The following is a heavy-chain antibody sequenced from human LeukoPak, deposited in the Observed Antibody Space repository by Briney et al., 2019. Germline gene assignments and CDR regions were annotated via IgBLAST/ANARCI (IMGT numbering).Heavy chain of an antibody. CDR2: IRYDGSNK. D-gene: IGHD1-26*01. Sequence: GGSLRLSCAASGFTFSSYGMHWVRQAPGKGLEWVAFIRYDGSNKYYADSVKGRFTISRDNSKNTLYLQMKSLRAEDTAVYYCARVSVITQYNGSPDYFASWGQGTLLTVSS. J-gene: IGHJ4*02. CDR3: ARVSVITQYNGSPDYFAS. CDR1: GFTFSSYG. V-gene: IGHV3-30*02.